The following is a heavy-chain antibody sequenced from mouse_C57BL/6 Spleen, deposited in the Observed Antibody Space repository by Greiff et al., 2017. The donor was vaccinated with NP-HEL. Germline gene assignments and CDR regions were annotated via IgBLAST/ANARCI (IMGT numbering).Heavy chain of an antibody. Sequence: EVKLMESGPGMVKPSQSLSLTCTVTGYSITSGYDWHWIRHFPGNKLEWMGYISYSGSTNYNPSLKSRISITHDTSKNHFFLKLNSVTTEDTATYYCARRVYYGSRDWYFDVWGTGTTVTVSS. D-gene: IGHD1-1*01. CDR1: GYSITSGYD. CDR3: ARRVYYGSRDWYFDV. CDR2: ISYSGST. V-gene: IGHV3-1*01. J-gene: IGHJ1*03.